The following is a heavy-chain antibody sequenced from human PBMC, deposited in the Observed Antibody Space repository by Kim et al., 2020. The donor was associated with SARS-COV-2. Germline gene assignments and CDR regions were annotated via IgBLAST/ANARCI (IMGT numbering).Heavy chain of an antibody. J-gene: IGHJ4*02. CDR3: AKGTTSTTYSSTDY. D-gene: IGHD2-2*01. V-gene: IGHV3-23*01. Sequence: AASVTGRLTVSRGNSKDTLTLQMNSLRAEDTAVYYCAKGTTSTTYSSTDYWGQGTLVTVSS.